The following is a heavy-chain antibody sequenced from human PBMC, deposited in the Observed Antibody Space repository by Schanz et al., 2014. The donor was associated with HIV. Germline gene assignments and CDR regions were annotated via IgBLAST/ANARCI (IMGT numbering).Heavy chain of an antibody. Sequence: QVQVVESGGGVVQPGRSLRLSCAGSGFTFSSYAMHWVRQAPGKGLEWVSVVYIGDSTFYANSVKGRFTISRDDSKNTLYLQMSSLRADDTAVYYCAREWATVTTLGDWGQGTLVTVSS. D-gene: IGHD4-17*01. CDR3: AREWATVTTLGD. J-gene: IGHJ4*02. CDR2: VYIGDST. V-gene: IGHV3-NL1*01. CDR1: GFTFSSYA.